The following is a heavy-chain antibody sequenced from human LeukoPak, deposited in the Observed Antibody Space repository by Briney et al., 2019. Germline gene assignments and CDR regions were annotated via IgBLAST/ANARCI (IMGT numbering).Heavy chain of an antibody. CDR3: AREEATMVRGVIYY. CDR2: IYYSGST. J-gene: IGHJ4*02. Sequence: SETLSLTCTVSGGSISSNNYYWGWIRQPPGKGLEWIGSIYYSGSTYYNPSLKSRVTISVDTSKNQFSLKLSSVTAADTAVYYCAREEATMVRGVIYYWGQGTLVTVSS. CDR1: GGSISSNNYY. D-gene: IGHD3-10*01. V-gene: IGHV4-39*02.